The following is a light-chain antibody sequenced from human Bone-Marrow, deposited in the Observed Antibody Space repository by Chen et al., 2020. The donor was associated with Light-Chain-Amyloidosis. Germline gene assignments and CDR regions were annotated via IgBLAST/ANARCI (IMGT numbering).Light chain of an antibody. CDR2: EGT. CDR1: GNDVGGYNL. Sequence: QSALTQPASVSGSPGQSITISCTGTGNDVGGYNLVSWYQQHPGKAPKLIIYEGTQRPSGISDRFSGPKSGNTASLTISGLQAEDESDFYCCSYSGRTTFVLFGGGTKLTVL. J-gene: IGLJ2*01. V-gene: IGLV2-23*03. CDR3: CSYSGRTTFVL.